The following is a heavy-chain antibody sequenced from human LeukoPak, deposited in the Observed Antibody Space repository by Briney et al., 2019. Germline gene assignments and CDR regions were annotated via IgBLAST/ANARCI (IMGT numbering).Heavy chain of an antibody. CDR1: GFTFSSYW. J-gene: IGHJ6*02. D-gene: IGHD2-21*01. Sequence: GGSLRLSCAASGFTFSSYWMHWVRQAPGKGLVWVSRINSDGSSTSYADSVKGRFTISRDNAKNTLYLQMNSLRAEDTAVYYCASLTVAGDYYYYGMDVWGQGTTVTVSS. CDR2: INSDGSST. CDR3: ASLTVAGDYYYYGMDV. V-gene: IGHV3-74*01.